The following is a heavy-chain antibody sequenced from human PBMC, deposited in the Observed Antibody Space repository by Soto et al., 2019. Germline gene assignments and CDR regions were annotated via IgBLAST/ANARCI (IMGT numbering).Heavy chain of an antibody. CDR2: IYPGDSDT. Sequence: GESLKISCHGSGYAFSSYWIAWVRQMPGKGLEWMGIIYPGDSDTRYSPSFQGQVTISVDKSITTAYLQWSSLKASDTAMYYCARGYCTATICDPWFDPWGQGTLVTVYS. J-gene: IGHJ5*02. CDR3: ARGYCTATICDPWFDP. CDR1: GYAFSSYW. V-gene: IGHV5-51*01. D-gene: IGHD2-8*02.